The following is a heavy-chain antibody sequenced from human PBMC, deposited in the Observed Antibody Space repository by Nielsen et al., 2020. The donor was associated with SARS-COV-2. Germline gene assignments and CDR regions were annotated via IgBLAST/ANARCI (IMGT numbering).Heavy chain of an antibody. Sequence: GESLKISCAASEFTFDDYTMHWVRQPPGKGLEWVSLISWDGASTYYGDSVRGRFTISRDNRKNSLFLQMNSLRTEDTALYYCAKGFSSSSRDYMNVWGKGTTVTVSS. D-gene: IGHD6-6*01. V-gene: IGHV3-43*01. CDR3: AKGFSSSSRDYMNV. J-gene: IGHJ6*03. CDR1: EFTFDDYT. CDR2: ISWDGAST.